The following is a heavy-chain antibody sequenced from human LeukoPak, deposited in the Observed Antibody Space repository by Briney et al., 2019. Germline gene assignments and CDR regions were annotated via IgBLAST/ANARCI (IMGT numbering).Heavy chain of an antibody. Sequence: GGSLRLSCAASGFTFSNHWMHWVRQAPGKGLVWVSHINLDGSSTSYADSVKGRFTISRGNAKNTLYLQMNSLRVEDTAMYYCTRNPDGRNWFDPWGQGTLVTVSS. V-gene: IGHV3-74*01. J-gene: IGHJ5*02. CDR1: GFTFSNHW. CDR2: INLDGSST. CDR3: TRNPDGRNWFDP. D-gene: IGHD1-14*01.